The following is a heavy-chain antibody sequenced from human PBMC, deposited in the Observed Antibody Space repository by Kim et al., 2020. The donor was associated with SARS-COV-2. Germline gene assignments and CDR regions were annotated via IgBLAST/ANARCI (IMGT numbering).Heavy chain of an antibody. V-gene: IGHV4-59*13. J-gene: IGHJ5*02. CDR3: AREYCSSTSCYTEKGGNWVDP. CDR1: GGSISSYY. CDR2: IYYSGST. Sequence: SETLSLTCTVSGGSISSYYWSWIRQPPGKGLEWIGYIYYSGSTNYNPSLKSRVTISVDTSKNQFSLKLSSVTAADTAVYYCAREYCSSTSCYTEKGGNWVDPGGQGTPVTVSS. D-gene: IGHD2-2*02.